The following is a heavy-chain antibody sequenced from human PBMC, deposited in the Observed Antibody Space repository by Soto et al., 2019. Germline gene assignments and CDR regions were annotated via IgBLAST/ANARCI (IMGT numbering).Heavy chain of an antibody. CDR2: ISSSGSTI. V-gene: IGHV3-11*01. Sequence: GGSLRLSCAASGFTFSDYYMSWIRQAPGKGLEWVSYISSSGSTIYYADSVKGRFTISRDNAKNSLYLQMNSLRAEDTAVYYCAREPGAHYDFWSGSPDVYGMDVWGQGTTVTVSS. J-gene: IGHJ6*02. CDR1: GFTFSDYY. D-gene: IGHD3-3*01. CDR3: AREPGAHYDFWSGSPDVYGMDV.